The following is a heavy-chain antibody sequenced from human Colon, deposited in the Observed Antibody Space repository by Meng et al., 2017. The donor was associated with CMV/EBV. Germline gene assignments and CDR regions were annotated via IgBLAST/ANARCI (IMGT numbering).Heavy chain of an antibody. CDR2: INSDSTYI. CDR1: GFRFSGNY. Sequence: GGSLRLSCATSGFRFSGNYVSWVRQAPGKGLEWVASINSDSTYIYYAESLQGRFTISRDNAKNSLYLQMNSLRVEDTAVYYCTRDQDTKHFDYWGQGTLVTVSS. J-gene: IGHJ4*02. CDR3: TRDQDTKHFDY. V-gene: IGHV3-21*06. D-gene: IGHD2-8*01.